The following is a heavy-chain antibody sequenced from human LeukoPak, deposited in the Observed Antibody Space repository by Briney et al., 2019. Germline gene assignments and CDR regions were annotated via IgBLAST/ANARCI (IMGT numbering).Heavy chain of an antibody. D-gene: IGHD5-24*01. CDR2: IYPRDSDI. V-gene: IGHV5-51*01. Sequence: GESLKISCKGSGYTFTSYWIGWVRQMPGKGLEWMGIIYPRDSDIKYSPSFQGQVTISADKSISTAYLQWSSLKASDTAIYYCARSPRDGYSDGVDAIWGQGTMVTVSS. CDR1: GYTFTSYW. J-gene: IGHJ3*02. CDR3: ARSPRDGYSDGVDAI.